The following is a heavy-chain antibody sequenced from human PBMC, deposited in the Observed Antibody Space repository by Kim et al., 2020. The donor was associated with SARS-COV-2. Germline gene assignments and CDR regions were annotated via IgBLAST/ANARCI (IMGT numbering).Heavy chain of an antibody. J-gene: IGHJ4*02. CDR2: IYPGDSDT. V-gene: IGHV5-51*01. CDR3: ARQVRSSGWYEFRKYDY. D-gene: IGHD6-19*01. Sequence: GESLKISCKGSGYSFTSYWIGWVRQMPGKGLEWMGIIYPGDSDTRYSPSFQGQVTISADKSISTAYLQWSSLKASDTAMYYCARQVRSSGWYEFRKYDYWGQGTLVTVSS. CDR1: GYSFTSYW.